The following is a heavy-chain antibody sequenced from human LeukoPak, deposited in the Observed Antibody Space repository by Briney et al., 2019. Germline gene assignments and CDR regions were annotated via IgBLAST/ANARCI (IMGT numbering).Heavy chain of an antibody. Sequence: SVKVSCKASGGTFSSYAISWVRQAPGQGLEWMGGIIPVFGKANYAQKFQGRVTIATDESTRTAYMELSSLRSEDTAVYYCARSDGSWGIDGRYYYYYMDVWGKGTTVTVSS. J-gene: IGHJ6*03. CDR1: GGTFSSYA. CDR3: ARSDGSWGIDGRYYYYYMDV. D-gene: IGHD6-13*01. V-gene: IGHV1-69*05. CDR2: IIPVFGKA.